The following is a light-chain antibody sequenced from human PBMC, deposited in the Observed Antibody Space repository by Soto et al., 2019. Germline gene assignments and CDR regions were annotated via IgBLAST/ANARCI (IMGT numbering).Light chain of an antibody. CDR2: DVS. V-gene: IGKV3-11*01. CDR1: QSVSSY. Sequence: EVVLTQSPGTLSLSPGGRATLSCRASQSVSSYLAWYQQKPGQAPRLLIYDVSNRATGIPARFSGSGSGTDFTLTISSLEPEDFAVYYCQQRSNWPALTFGGGTKVDIK. J-gene: IGKJ4*01. CDR3: QQRSNWPALT.